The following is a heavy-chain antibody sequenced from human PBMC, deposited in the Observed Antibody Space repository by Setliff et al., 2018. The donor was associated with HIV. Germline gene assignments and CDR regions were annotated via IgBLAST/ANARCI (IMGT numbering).Heavy chain of an antibody. Sequence: GGSLRLSCAASGFTFSSHVMTWVRQAPERGLEWVSAISDSGDNTNYADSVKGRFTISRDNAKNSLYLQMNSLRADDTAVYFCARPTNIDTLYYGSQTFYMYYYGLDVWGQGTTVTVSS. CDR1: GFTFSSHV. CDR3: ARPTNIDTLYYGSQTFYMYYYGLDV. D-gene: IGHD1-26*01. V-gene: IGHV3-23*01. CDR2: ISDSGDNT. J-gene: IGHJ6*02.